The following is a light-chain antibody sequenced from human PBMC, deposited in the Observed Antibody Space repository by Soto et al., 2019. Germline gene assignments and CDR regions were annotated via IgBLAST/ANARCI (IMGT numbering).Light chain of an antibody. Sequence: DIHMTQSPDTLSASVGDRVTITCRASQIIDDWLAWYQQKAGKPTRLLIYRATNLETVVPSRFSGSRYGTEVTLAINNLQPDDYATYYCQEYNSYFGGGTKVEIK. CDR1: QIIDDW. CDR3: QEYNSY. J-gene: IGKJ4*01. V-gene: IGKV1-5*03. CDR2: RAT.